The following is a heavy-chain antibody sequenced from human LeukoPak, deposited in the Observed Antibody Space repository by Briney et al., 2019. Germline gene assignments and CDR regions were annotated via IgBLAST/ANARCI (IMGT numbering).Heavy chain of an antibody. Sequence: GGSLRLSCAASGFTFSNHYMSWIRQAPGKGLVWASYVSSRSSNKYYADSVKGRFTISRDNAKNSLYLQMDSLRVEDTAVYYCAKAMTTVTKGDYWGQGTLVTVSS. CDR2: VSSRSSNK. J-gene: IGHJ4*02. CDR1: GFTFSNHY. V-gene: IGHV3-11*04. D-gene: IGHD4-17*01. CDR3: AKAMTTVTKGDY.